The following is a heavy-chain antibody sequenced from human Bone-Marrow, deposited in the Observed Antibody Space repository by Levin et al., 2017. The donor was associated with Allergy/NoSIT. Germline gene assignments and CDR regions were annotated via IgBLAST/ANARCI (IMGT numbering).Heavy chain of an antibody. D-gene: IGHD3-16*01. CDR1: GYSFTDYY. Sequence: ASVKVSCKPSGYSFTDYYMHWVRQAPGQGLEGMGWINPNSGVTNYAQKFQGRVTMTRDTSISTAYMDLSRLRSDDTAVYYCASGGTTPRDWGQGTLVTVSS. J-gene: IGHJ4*02. CDR2: INPNSGVT. CDR3: ASGGTTPRD. V-gene: IGHV1-2*02.